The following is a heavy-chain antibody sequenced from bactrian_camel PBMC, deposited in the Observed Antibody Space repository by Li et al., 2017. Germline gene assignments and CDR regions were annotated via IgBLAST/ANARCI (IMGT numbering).Heavy chain of an antibody. CDR2: VDSDGKT. D-gene: IGHD1*01. CDR1: ESTYRSMC. Sequence: VQLVESGGGSVQAGGSLALSCTASESTYRSMCMAWFRQAPGSQRETVATVDSDGKTLYADSVKGRFTISQDSANKTVYLLMNSLKPEDSAMYYCAGHAGHCGNLRRGAGSRADEYTHWTQGTQVTVS. CDR3: AGHAGHCGNLRRGAGSRADEYTH. J-gene: IGHJ4*01. V-gene: IGHV3S53*01.